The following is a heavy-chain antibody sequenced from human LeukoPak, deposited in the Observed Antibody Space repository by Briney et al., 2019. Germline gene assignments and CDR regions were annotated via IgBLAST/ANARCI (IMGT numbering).Heavy chain of an antibody. V-gene: IGHV3-74*01. CDR2: INSDGRST. J-gene: IGHJ4*02. CDR3: ARDPDSSGWSSIEY. Sequence: GGSLRLSCAASGFTFSRYWMHWVRQAPGKGLVWVSRINSDGRSTNYADSVKGRFTISRDNAKNTLYLQMNSLRAEDTAVYYCARDPDSSGWSSIEYWGEGTLVTVSS. CDR1: GFTFSRYW. D-gene: IGHD6-19*01.